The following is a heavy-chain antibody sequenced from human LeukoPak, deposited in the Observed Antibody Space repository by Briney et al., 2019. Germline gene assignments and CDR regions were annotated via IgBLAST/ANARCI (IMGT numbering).Heavy chain of an antibody. J-gene: IGHJ4*02. CDR1: GFTFSSYA. CDR2: ISGSGGST. V-gene: IGHV3-23*01. Sequence: PGGSLRLSCAASGFTFSSYAMSWVRQAPGKGLEWVSAISGSGGSTYYADSVKGRFTISRDNAKNSLYLQMNSLRDEDTAVYYCARDFDGSSGWYAYWGQGTLVTVSS. D-gene: IGHD6-19*01. CDR3: ARDFDGSSGWYAY.